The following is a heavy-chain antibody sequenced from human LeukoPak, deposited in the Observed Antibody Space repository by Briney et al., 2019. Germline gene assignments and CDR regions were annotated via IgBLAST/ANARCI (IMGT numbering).Heavy chain of an antibody. D-gene: IGHD6-19*01. Sequence: GASLRLSCAASGFTFKKYGMSWVRQAPGKGLEWVSTINDNGANTHYADSVKGRFTISRDSPKNTLFLQMNSLRADDTARYYCTKGDGGWYPIDSWGQGTLIIVSS. CDR2: INDNGANT. CDR1: GFTFKKYG. CDR3: TKGDGGWYPIDS. V-gene: IGHV3-23*01. J-gene: IGHJ4*02.